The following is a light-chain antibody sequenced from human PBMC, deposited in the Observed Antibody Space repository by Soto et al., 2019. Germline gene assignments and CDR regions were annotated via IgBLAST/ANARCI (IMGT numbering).Light chain of an antibody. CDR3: SSYTSSSTLVV. CDR2: DVS. CDR1: SSDVGAYKY. J-gene: IGLJ2*01. V-gene: IGLV2-14*03. Sequence: QSALTQPASVSGSPGQSITISCTGTSSDVGAYKYVSWYQHHPGKAPKFMIYDVSNRPSGVSNRFSGSKSGNTASLTISGLQAEDEADYYCSSYTSSSTLVVFGGGTKVTVL.